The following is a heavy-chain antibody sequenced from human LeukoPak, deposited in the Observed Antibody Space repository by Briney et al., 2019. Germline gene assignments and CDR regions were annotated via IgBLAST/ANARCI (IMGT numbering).Heavy chain of an antibody. Sequence: ASVKVSCKAAGYTFTGYYMHWVRQAPGQGLEWMGRINPNSGGTNYAQKFQGRVTMTRDTSISTAYMELSGLRSDDTAVYYCAIGDPVGVHYYFDYWGQGTLVTVSS. CDR2: INPNSGGT. CDR1: GYTFTGYY. CDR3: AIGDPVGVHYYFDY. J-gene: IGHJ4*02. D-gene: IGHD2-21*01. V-gene: IGHV1-2*06.